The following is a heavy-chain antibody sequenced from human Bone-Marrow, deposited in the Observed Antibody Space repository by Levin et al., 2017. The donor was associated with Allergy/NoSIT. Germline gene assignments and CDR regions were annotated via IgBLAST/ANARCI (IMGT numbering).Heavy chain of an antibody. CDR3: ARVALPRYCTSTSCSDSGYYFDY. J-gene: IGHJ4*02. CDR1: GFTFSSYD. V-gene: IGHV3-13*04. Sequence: ASVKVSCAASGFTFSSYDMHWVRQATGRGLEWVSAIGTAADSYYSGSVNGRFTVSRDNAKNSYYLQMNSLRAGDTAVYYCARVALPRYCTSTSCSDSGYYFDYWGQGTLVTVSS. CDR2: IGTAADS. D-gene: IGHD2-2*01.